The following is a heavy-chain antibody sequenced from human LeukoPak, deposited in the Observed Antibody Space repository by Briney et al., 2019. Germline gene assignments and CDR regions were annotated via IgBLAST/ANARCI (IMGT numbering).Heavy chain of an antibody. CDR3: ATLPTLRGCYFDY. Sequence: SETLSLTCTVSGYSISSGYYWGWIRQPPGKGLEWIGSIYHSGSTYHNPSLKSRVTISVDTSKNQFSLKLSSVTAADTAVYYCATLPTLRGCYFDYWGQGTLVTVSS. CDR1: GYSISSGYY. V-gene: IGHV4-38-2*02. CDR2: IYHSGST. J-gene: IGHJ4*02. D-gene: IGHD3-16*01.